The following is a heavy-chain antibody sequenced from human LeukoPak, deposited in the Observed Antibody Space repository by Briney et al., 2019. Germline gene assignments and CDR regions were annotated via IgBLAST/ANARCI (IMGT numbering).Heavy chain of an antibody. J-gene: IGHJ4*02. CDR3: AREESGGYFDY. D-gene: IGHD2-8*02. Sequence: ASVTVSCKASGYTFTSYYMHWVRQAPGQGLEWMGIINPSGGSTSYAQKFQGRVTMTRDTSTSIVYMELSSLRSEDTAAYYCAREESGGYFDYGGQGTLVTVSS. V-gene: IGHV1-46*01. CDR2: INPSGGST. CDR1: GYTFTSYY.